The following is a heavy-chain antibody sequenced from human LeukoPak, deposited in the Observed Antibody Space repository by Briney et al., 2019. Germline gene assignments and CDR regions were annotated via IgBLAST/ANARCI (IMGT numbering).Heavy chain of an antibody. CDR1: GFTFSSYW. Sequence: GGSLRLSCAASGFTFSSYWMSWVRQAPGKGLEWVASIKQDGSEKYCVDSVKGRFTISRDNAKNSLYLQMNSLRAEDTAVYYCARGFSSGWYYFDYWGQGTLVTVSS. D-gene: IGHD6-19*01. J-gene: IGHJ4*02. CDR2: IKQDGSEK. V-gene: IGHV3-7*01. CDR3: ARGFSSGWYYFDY.